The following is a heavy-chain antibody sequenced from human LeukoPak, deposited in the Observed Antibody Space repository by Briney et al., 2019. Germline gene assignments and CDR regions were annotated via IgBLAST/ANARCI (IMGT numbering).Heavy chain of an antibody. CDR2: INHSGST. CDR3: ARQGYCSSTSCYNFMGYYYYYGMDV. CDR1: GGSFSGYY. Sequence: PSETLSLTCAVYGGSFSGYYWSWIRQPPGMGLEWIGEINHSGSTNYNPSLKSRVTISVDTSKNQFSLKLSSVTAADTAVYYCARQGYCSSTSCYNFMGYYYYYGMDVWGQGTTVTVSS. V-gene: IGHV4-34*01. D-gene: IGHD2-2*02. J-gene: IGHJ6*02.